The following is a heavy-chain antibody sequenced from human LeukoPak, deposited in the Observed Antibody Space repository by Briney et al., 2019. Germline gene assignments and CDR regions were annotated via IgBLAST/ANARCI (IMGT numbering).Heavy chain of an antibody. CDR3: ARDLTHRRNYDSSGYQIVPAF. D-gene: IGHD3-22*01. Sequence: EASVKVSCKASGYIFSNYGISWVRQAPGQGLEWMGWISGYNGNTKYTQKVQGRVTMTTDTSTCTAYMELRSLRSDDTAVYYCARDLTHRRNYDSSGYQIVPAFWGQGTLVTVSP. CDR1: GYIFSNYG. CDR2: ISGYNGNT. J-gene: IGHJ4*02. V-gene: IGHV1-18*01.